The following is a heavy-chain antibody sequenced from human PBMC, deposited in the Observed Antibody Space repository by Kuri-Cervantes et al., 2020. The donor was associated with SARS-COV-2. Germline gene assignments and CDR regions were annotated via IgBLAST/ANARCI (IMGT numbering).Heavy chain of an antibody. V-gene: IGHV4-59*11. D-gene: IGHD1-26*01. CDR3: ARDVGGGFDP. CDR2: IYYSGST. J-gene: IGHJ5*02. Sequence: SETLSLTCTVSCGSISSHFWSWIRQPPGKGLEWIGYIYYSGSTNYNPSLKSPGTISVDTSKNQFSLKLSSATAADTAVYYCARDVGGGFDPWGQGTLVTVSS. CDR1: CGSISSHF.